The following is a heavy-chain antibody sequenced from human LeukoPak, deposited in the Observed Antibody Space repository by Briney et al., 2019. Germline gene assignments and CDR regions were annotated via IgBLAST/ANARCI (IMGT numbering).Heavy chain of an antibody. D-gene: IGHD3-10*01. Sequence: ASVKVSCKASGYTFTSYGISWVRQAPGQGLEWMGWISAYNGNTNYAQKLQGRVTMTTDTSTSTAYMELRSLRSDDTAVYYCARDPTLYYYGSGFAPWGQGTLVTVSS. CDR3: ARDPTLYYYGSGFAP. CDR1: GYTFTSYG. V-gene: IGHV1-18*01. J-gene: IGHJ5*02. CDR2: ISAYNGNT.